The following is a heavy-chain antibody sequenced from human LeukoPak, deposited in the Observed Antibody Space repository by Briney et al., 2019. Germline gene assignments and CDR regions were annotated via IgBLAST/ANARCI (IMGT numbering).Heavy chain of an antibody. Sequence: SETLSLTCAVSGGSISSSNWWSWVRQPPGKGLEWIGEIYHSGTTNYNPSLKSRVTISIDKSKNRFSLKLSSVTAADTAVYYCARQEVIRGVITLDYWGQGALVTVSS. J-gene: IGHJ4*02. CDR1: GGSISSSNW. CDR3: ARQEVIRGVITLDY. CDR2: IYHSGTT. D-gene: IGHD3-10*01. V-gene: IGHV4-4*02.